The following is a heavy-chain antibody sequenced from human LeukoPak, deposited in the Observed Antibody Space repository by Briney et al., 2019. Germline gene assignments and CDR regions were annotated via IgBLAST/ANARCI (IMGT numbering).Heavy chain of an antibody. Sequence: PGGSLRLSCAASGFTVSSNYMSWVRQAPGKGLEWVSVIYSGGSTYYADSVKGRFTISRDNSKNTLYLQMNSLRAEDTAVYYCARDRGLWFGELSYGMDVWGQGTTVTVSS. V-gene: IGHV3-66*01. CDR3: ARDRGLWFGELSYGMDV. CDR1: GFTVSSNY. J-gene: IGHJ6*02. D-gene: IGHD3-10*01. CDR2: IYSGGST.